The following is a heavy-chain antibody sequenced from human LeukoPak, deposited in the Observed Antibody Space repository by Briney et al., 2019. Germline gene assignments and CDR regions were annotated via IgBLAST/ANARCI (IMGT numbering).Heavy chain of an antibody. CDR2: IKQDGSEK. D-gene: IGHD1-26*01. J-gene: IGHJ4*02. Sequence: GGSLRLSCAASGFTFSRYWMSWVRQAPGKGLEWVANIKQDGSEKYYVDSVKGRFTISRDNAKNSLYLQMNSLRAEDTAVYYCARVGVGAGFDYWGQGTLVTVSS. CDR1: GFTFSRYW. CDR3: ARVGVGAGFDY. V-gene: IGHV3-7*01.